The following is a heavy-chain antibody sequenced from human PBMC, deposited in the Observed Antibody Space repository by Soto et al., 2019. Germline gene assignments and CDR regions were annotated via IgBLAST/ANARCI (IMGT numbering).Heavy chain of an antibody. CDR3: ARRSFCGGDCTDAFDI. CDR2: ISRSGSTI. Sequence: VGSLRLSCAASGFTFSDYYMSWIRQAPGKGLEWVSYISRSGSTIYYADSVKGRFTISRDNAKNSLYLQMNSLRAEDTAVYYCARRSFCGGDCTDAFDIWGQGTMVTVSS. D-gene: IGHD2-21*02. V-gene: IGHV3-11*01. CDR1: GFTFSDYY. J-gene: IGHJ3*02.